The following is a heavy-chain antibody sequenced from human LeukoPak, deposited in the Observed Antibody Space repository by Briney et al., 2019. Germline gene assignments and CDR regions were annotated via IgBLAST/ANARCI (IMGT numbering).Heavy chain of an antibody. J-gene: IGHJ1*01. D-gene: IGHD2-2*01. CDR2: IIPIFGTA. V-gene: IGHV1-69*13. CDR1: GGTFSSYA. CDR3: ARGYCSSTSCFIQH. Sequence: SVKASCKASGGTFSSYAISWVRQAPGQGLEWMGGIIPIFGTANYAQKFQGRVTITADESTSTAYMELSSLRSEDTAVYYCARGYCSSTSCFIQHWGQGTLVTVSS.